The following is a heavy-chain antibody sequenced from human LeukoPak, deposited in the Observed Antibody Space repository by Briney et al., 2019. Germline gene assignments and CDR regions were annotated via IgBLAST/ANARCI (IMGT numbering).Heavy chain of an antibody. CDR1: GGSISSSSYY. CDR2: IYYSGST. J-gene: IGHJ6*03. D-gene: IGHD3-22*01. V-gene: IGHV4-39*07. Sequence: SETLSLTCTVSGGSISSSSYYWGWIRQSPGKGLEWIGSIYYSGSTYYNPSLKSRVTISVDTSKNQFSLKLSSVTAADTAVYYCARASSGYYYYYYYYMDVWGKGTTVTVSS. CDR3: ARASSGYYYYYYYYMDV.